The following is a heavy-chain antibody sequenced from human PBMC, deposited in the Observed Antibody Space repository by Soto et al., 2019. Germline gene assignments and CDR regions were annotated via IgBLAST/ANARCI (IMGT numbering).Heavy chain of an antibody. J-gene: IGHJ4*02. CDR1: GGSFSGYY. CDR3: ARVSSGMFSPFDY. V-gene: IGHV4-34*01. CDR2: INYSERT. D-gene: IGHD1-26*01. Sequence: SETLSLTCAVYGGSFSGYYWSWIRQPPGMGLEWLGEINYSERTNYNPYLKSRVTISADTSKNHFSLNLSSVTAADTAVYYCARVSSGMFSPFDYWGQGTQVTFSS.